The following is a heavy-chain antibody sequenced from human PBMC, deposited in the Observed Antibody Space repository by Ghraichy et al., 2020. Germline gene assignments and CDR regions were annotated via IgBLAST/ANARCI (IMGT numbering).Heavy chain of an antibody. J-gene: IGHJ4*02. D-gene: IGHD4-17*01. Sequence: SETLSLTCTVSGGSISSGGYYWSWIRQHPGKGLEWIGYIYYSGSTYYNPSLKSRVTISVDTSKNQFSLKLSSVTAADTAVYYCAREEDYGDYYWNYWGQGTLVTVSS. CDR2: IYYSGST. V-gene: IGHV4-31*03. CDR1: GGSISSGGYY. CDR3: AREEDYGDYYWNY.